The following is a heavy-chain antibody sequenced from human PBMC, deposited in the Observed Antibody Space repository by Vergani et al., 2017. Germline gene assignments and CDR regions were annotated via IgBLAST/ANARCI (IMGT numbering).Heavy chain of an antibody. J-gene: IGHJ4*02. CDR1: GFTFDDYA. CDR3: ARETSQHFDH. V-gene: IGHV3-43D*04. CDR2: ISWDGGST. Sequence: EVQLVESGGVVVQPGGSLILSCAASGFTFDDYAMHWVRQAPGKGLEWVYLISWDGGSTYYADSVKGRFTISRDNAKNSRDLQMNSLRVEDTAFYYCARETSQHFDHWGQGVRVSVSS.